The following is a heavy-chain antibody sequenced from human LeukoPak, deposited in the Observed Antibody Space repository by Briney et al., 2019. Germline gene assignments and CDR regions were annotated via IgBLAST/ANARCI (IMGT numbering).Heavy chain of an antibody. V-gene: IGHV4-34*01. Sequence: SETLSLTCAVYGGSFSGYYWSWIRQPPGKGMEWIGEINHSGSTNYNPSLKSRVTISVDTSKNQFFLKLSSVTAADTAVYYCARAETFDYWGQGTLVTVSS. CDR3: ARAETFDY. CDR2: INHSGST. CDR1: GGSFSGYY. J-gene: IGHJ4*02.